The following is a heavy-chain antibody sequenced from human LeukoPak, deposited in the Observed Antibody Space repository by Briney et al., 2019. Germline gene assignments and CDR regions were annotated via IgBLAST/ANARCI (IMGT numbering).Heavy chain of an antibody. CDR3: ASQAGYYYYMDV. D-gene: IGHD6-25*01. CDR2: IYYSGST. V-gene: IGHV4-59*01. J-gene: IGHJ6*03. Sequence: SETLSLTCTVSGGSISSYYWSWIRQPPGKGLEWIGYIYYSGSTNYNPSLKSQVTISVDTSKNQFSLKLSSVTAADTAVYYCASQAGYYYYMDVWGEGTTVTVSS. CDR1: GGSISSYY.